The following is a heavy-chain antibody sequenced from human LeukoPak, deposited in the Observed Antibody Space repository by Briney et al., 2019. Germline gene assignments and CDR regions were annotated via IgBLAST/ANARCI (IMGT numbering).Heavy chain of an antibody. CDR1: GFTFSSYS. V-gene: IGHV3-21*01. CDR3: AREGGRWFGELSPPLGDDY. Sequence: GGSLRLSCAASGFTFSSYSMNWVRQAPGKGLEWVSSISSSSSYIYYADSVKGRFTISRDNAKNSLYLQMNSLRAEDTAVYYCAREGGRWFGELSPPLGDDYWGQGTLVTVSS. J-gene: IGHJ4*02. CDR2: ISSSSSYI. D-gene: IGHD3-10*01.